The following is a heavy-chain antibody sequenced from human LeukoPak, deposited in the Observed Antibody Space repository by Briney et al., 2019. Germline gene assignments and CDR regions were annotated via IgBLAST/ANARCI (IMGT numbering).Heavy chain of an antibody. CDR1: GFTFSSYG. V-gene: IGHV3-30*03. J-gene: IGHJ4*02. D-gene: IGHD3-9*01. CDR2: ISYDGSNK. Sequence: GRSLRLSCAASGFTFSSYGMHWVRQAPGKGLEWVAVISYDGSNKYYADSVKGRFTISRDNSKNTLYLQMNSLRAEDTAVYYCARGVLTGSPIDYWGQGTLVTVSS. CDR3: ARGVLTGSPIDY.